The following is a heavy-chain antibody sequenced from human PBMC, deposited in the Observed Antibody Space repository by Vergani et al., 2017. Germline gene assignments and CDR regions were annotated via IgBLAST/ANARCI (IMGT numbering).Heavy chain of an antibody. CDR1: GFTFDDYA. J-gene: IGHJ2*01. Sequence: EVQLVESGGVVVQPGGSLRLSCAASGFTFDDYAMHWVRQAPGKGLEWVSLSSWDGGSTYYADSVKGRFTISRDNSKNSLYLQMNSLRAEDTALYYCAKDSGYSYGSDWYFDLWGRGTLVTVSS. CDR2: SSWDGGST. V-gene: IGHV3-43D*03. D-gene: IGHD5-18*01. CDR3: AKDSGYSYGSDWYFDL.